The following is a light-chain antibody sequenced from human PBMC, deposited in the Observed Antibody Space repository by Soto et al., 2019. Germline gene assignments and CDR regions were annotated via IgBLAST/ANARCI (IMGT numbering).Light chain of an antibody. J-gene: IGLJ1*01. CDR2: EVS. V-gene: IGLV2-14*01. CDR3: SSYTSSSTYV. CDR1: SSDVGGYNY. Sequence: LTQPASVSGSPGQPITISCTGTSSDVGGYNYVSWYQQHPGKAPKLMIYEVSNRPSGVSNRFSGSKSGNTASLTISGLQAEDEADYYCSSYTSSSTYVFGTGTKVTVL.